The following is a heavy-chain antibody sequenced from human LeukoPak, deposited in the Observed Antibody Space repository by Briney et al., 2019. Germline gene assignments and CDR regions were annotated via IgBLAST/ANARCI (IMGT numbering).Heavy chain of an antibody. J-gene: IGHJ5*02. D-gene: IGHD1-1*01. CDR3: AKDIGMVTTGTTGWFDP. CDR2: ISSSGSTK. V-gene: IGHV3-48*04. Sequence: PGGSLRLSCAASGFTFSSYSMNWVRQTPGKGLECISYISSSGSTKYYAESVRGRFTISRDNSKNSLYLQMNSLRAEDTALYYCAKDIGMVTTGTTGWFDPWGQGTLVTVSS. CDR1: GFTFSSYS.